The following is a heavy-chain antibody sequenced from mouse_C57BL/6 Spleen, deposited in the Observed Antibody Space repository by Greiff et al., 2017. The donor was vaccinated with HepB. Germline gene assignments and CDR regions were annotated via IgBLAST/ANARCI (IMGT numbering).Heavy chain of an antibody. D-gene: IGHD2-10*02. CDR1: GFNIKDDY. CDR2: IDPENGDT. CDR3: TTYEDYAMDY. Sequence: VQLKQSGAELVRPGASVKLSCTASGFNIKDDYMHWVKQRPEQGLEWIGWIDPENGDTEYASKFQGKATITADTSSNTAYLQLSSLTSEDTAVYYCTTYEDYAMDYWGQGTSVTVSS. J-gene: IGHJ4*01. V-gene: IGHV14-4*01.